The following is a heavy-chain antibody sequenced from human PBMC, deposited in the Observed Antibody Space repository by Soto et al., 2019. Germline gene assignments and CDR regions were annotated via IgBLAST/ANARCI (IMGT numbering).Heavy chain of an antibody. D-gene: IGHD3-10*01. CDR2: INPNSGGT. Sequence: ASVKVSCKASGYTFTGYYMHWVRQAPGQGLEWMGWINPNSGGTNYAQKFQGWVTMTRDTSISTASMELSRLRSDDTAVYYCARQRMVRGVIHYGMDVWGQGTTVTVSS. J-gene: IGHJ6*02. CDR3: ARQRMVRGVIHYGMDV. CDR1: GYTFTGYY. V-gene: IGHV1-2*04.